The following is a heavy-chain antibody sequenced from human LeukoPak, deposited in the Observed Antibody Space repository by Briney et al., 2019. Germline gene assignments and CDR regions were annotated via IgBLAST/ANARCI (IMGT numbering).Heavy chain of an antibody. CDR1: GYTFTTYD. V-gene: IGHV7-4-1*02. J-gene: IGHJ5*02. Sequence: ASVKVSCKASGYTFTTYDITWVRQATGQGLEWMGWINTNTGNPTYAQGFTGRFVFSLDTSVSTAYLQISSLKAEDTAVYYCARDGTQQWLVLHNWFDPWGQGTLVTVSS. D-gene: IGHD6-19*01. CDR3: ARDGTQQWLVLHNWFDP. CDR2: INTNTGNP.